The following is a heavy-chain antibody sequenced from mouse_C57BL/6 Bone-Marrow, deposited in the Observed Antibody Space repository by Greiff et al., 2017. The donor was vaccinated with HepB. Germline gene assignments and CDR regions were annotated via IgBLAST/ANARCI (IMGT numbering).Heavy chain of an antibody. CDR2: IWRGGST. CDR3: AKKDDYDGLFAY. CDR1: GFSLTSYG. Sequence: VMLVESGPGLVQPSQSLSITCTVSGFSLTSYGVHWVRQSPGKGLEWLGVIWRGGSTDYNAAFMSRLSITKDNSKSQVFFKMNSLQADDTAIYYCAKKDDYDGLFAYWGQGTLVTVSA. J-gene: IGHJ3*01. V-gene: IGHV2-5*01. D-gene: IGHD2-4*01.